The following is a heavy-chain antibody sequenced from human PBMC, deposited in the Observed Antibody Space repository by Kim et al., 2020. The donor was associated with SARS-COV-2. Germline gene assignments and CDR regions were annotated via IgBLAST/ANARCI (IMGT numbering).Heavy chain of an antibody. CDR3: ASLREYSSSWYLDGGYFQH. D-gene: IGHD6-13*01. CDR2: IYYSGST. Sequence: SETLSLTCTVSGGSISSSSYYWGWIRQPPGKGLEWIGSIYYSGSTYYNPSLKSRVTISVDTSKNQFSLKLSSVTAADTAVYYCASLREYSSSWYLDGGYFQHWGQGTLVTVSS. CDR1: GGSISSSSYY. J-gene: IGHJ1*01. V-gene: IGHV4-39*01.